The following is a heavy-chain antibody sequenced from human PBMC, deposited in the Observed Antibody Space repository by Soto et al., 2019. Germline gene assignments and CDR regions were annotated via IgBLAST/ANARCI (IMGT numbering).Heavy chain of an antibody. J-gene: IGHJ4*02. CDR2: IIPIFGTA. CDR3: ASLGYCSSTSCLGLDY. D-gene: IGHD2-2*01. Sequence: GASVKVSCKASGGTFSSCAISWVRQAPGQGLEWMGGIIPIFGTANYAQKFQGRVTITADKSTSTAYMELSSLRSEDTAVYYCASLGYCSSTSCLGLDYWGQGTLVTVSS. V-gene: IGHV1-69*06. CDR1: GGTFSSCA.